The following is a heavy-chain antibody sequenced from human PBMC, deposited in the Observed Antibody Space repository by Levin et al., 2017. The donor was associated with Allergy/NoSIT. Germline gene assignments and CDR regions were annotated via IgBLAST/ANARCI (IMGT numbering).Heavy chain of an antibody. V-gene: IGHV4-59*01. J-gene: IGHJ4*02. D-gene: IGHD3-22*01. CDR2: IYYSGST. Sequence: PSETLSLTCTVSGGSISSYYWSWIRQPPGKGLEWIGYIYYSGSTNYNPSLKSRVTISVDTSKNQFSLKLSSVTAADTAVYYCARASYDSSGVNFDYWGQGTLVTVSS. CDR3: ARASYDSSGVNFDY. CDR1: GGSISSYY.